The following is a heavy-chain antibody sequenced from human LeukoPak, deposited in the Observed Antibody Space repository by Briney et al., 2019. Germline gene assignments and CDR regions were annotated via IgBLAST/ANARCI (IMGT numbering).Heavy chain of an antibody. V-gene: IGHV4-59*01. CDR2: IYYSGST. J-gene: IGHJ3*02. CDR3: AGDPGGYSSGWHAFDI. D-gene: IGHD6-19*01. CDR1: GGSISSYY. Sequence: PSETLSLTCTVSGGSISSYYWSWIRQPPGKGLEWIGYIYYSGSTNYNPSLKSRVTISVDTSKNQFSLKLTSVTAADTAVYYCAGDPGGYSSGWHAFDIWGQGTMVTVSS.